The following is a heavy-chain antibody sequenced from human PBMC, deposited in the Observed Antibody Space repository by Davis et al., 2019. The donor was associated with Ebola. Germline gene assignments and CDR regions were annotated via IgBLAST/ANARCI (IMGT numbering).Heavy chain of an antibody. CDR2: IGNSGRTI. D-gene: IGHD3-3*01. V-gene: IGHV3-48*03. Sequence: PGGSLRLSCEASGFTFSDYEMNWVRQAPGKGLEWVSSIGNSGRTIYYADSVKGRFTISRDNSKNTLYLQMNSLRAEDTAVYYCARAGRTIFGVVVGNYFDYWGQGTLVTVSS. J-gene: IGHJ4*02. CDR1: GFTFSDYE. CDR3: ARAGRTIFGVVVGNYFDY.